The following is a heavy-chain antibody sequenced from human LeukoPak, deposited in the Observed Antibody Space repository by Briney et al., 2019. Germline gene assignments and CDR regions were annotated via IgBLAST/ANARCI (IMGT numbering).Heavy chain of an antibody. V-gene: IGHV1-8*01. CDR3: ARAGSSGWYAVGY. D-gene: IGHD6-19*01. J-gene: IGHJ4*02. CDR1: GYTFTSYD. Sequence: ASVKVSCKAPGYTFTSYDINWVRQATGQGLEWMGWMNPNSGNTGYAQKFQGRVTMTRNTSISTAYKELSSLRSEDTAVYCCARAGSSGWYAVGYWGQGTLVTVSS. CDR2: MNPNSGNT.